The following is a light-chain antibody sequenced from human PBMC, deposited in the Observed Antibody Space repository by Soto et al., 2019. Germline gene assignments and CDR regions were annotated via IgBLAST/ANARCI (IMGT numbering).Light chain of an antibody. CDR3: QQYDNWPLT. V-gene: IGKV3-15*01. J-gene: IGKJ4*01. CDR1: QSVSSN. CDR2: GAS. Sequence: EIVMTQSPATLSVSPGERATVSCRASQSVSSNLAWYQQKPGQAPRFLIYGASTRATGIPARFSGSGSGTEFTLTISSLHSEDFAVYYCQQYDNWPLTFGGGTKVDIK.